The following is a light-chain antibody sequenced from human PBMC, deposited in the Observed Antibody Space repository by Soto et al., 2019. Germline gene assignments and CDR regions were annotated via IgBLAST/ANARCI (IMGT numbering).Light chain of an antibody. CDR3: QQYNNWPPDRT. J-gene: IGKJ1*01. CDR1: QSVGSN. V-gene: IGKV3-15*01. CDR2: GAS. Sequence: EIVMTQSPATLSVSPGERATLSCRASQSVGSNLAWYQQKPGQAPRLLIYGASTRATSIPARFSGSGSGTEINLHISSLQSEDFAIYFCQQYNNWPPDRTFGQGTKVEIK.